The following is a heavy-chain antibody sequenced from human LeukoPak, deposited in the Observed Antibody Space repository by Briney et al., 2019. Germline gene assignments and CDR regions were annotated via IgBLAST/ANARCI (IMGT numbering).Heavy chain of an antibody. D-gene: IGHD3-3*01. CDR3: AKSGEDDFWSGYSSENYYYYGMDV. CDR1: GFTFSSYA. CDR2: ISGSGGST. V-gene: IGHV3-23*01. J-gene: IGHJ6*02. Sequence: GGSLRLSCAASGFTFSSYAMHWVRQAPGKGLEWVSAISGSGGSTYYADSVKGRFTISRDNSKNTLYLQMNSLRAEDTAVYYCAKSGEDDFWSGYSSENYYYYGMDVWGQGTTVTVSS.